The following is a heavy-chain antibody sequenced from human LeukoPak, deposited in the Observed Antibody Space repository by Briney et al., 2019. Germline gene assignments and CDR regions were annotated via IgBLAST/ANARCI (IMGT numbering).Heavy chain of an antibody. Sequence: GGSLRLSCAASGFTFSSYAMNWVRQAPGKGLEWVSAISGSGGSTYYADSVKGRFTISRDNSKNTLYLQMNSLRAEDTAVYYCARCRDYDFWSGSAVDYWGQGTLVTVSS. V-gene: IGHV3-23*01. J-gene: IGHJ4*02. CDR3: ARCRDYDFWSGSAVDY. D-gene: IGHD3-3*01. CDR2: ISGSGGST. CDR1: GFTFSSYA.